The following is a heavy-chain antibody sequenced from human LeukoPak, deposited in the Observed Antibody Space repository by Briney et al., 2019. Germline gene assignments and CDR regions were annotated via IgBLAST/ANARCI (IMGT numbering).Heavy chain of an antibody. CDR3: SRSHDYGGLYFYYYMDV. D-gene: IGHD4-23*01. CDR1: GGSISSRSDS. V-gene: IGHV4-39*01. CDR2: LDSSGST. J-gene: IGHJ6*03. Sequence: SETLSLTCTVSGGSISSRSDSWGWIRQTPGKGLEWIGNLDSSGSTYYNPSLKSRVTISVGTSKNQFSLNLRSVTAADTAIYFCSRSHDYGGLYFYYYMDVWGKGTTVTVSS.